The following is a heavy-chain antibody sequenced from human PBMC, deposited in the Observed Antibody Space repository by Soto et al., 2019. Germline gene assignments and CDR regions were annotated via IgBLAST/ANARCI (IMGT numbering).Heavy chain of an antibody. J-gene: IGHJ4*02. CDR1: GYTFTSYA. CDR3: ARDLGGWPDY. D-gene: IGHD2-15*01. Sequence: ASVKVSCKASGYTFTSYAMHWVRQAPGQRLEWMGWINAGSGNTKYSQKFQGRVTITRDTSASTAYMGLSSLRSEDTAVYYCARDLGGWPDYWGQGTLVTVSS. V-gene: IGHV1-3*01. CDR2: INAGSGNT.